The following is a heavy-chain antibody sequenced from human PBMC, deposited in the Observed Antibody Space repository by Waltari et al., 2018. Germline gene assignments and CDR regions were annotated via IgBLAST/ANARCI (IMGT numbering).Heavy chain of an antibody. J-gene: IGHJ6*03. Sequence: EVQLVESGGGLVQPGGSLRLSCAASGFTFSSYDMHWVRQPTGQGLEWVSAIGIGGYTYYPGSVKGRFTISRENAKNSLYLQMNSLRAGDTAVYYCARARIQTIPYYYYYMDVWGKGTTVTVSS. CDR2: IGIGGYT. CDR3: ARARIQTIPYYYYYMDV. V-gene: IGHV3-13*01. CDR1: GFTFSSYD. D-gene: IGHD5-18*01.